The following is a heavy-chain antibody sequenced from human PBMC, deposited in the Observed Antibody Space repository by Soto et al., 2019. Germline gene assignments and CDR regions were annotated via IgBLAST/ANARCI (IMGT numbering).Heavy chain of an antibody. CDR1: GFTFSSYA. Sequence: PGGSLRHSCAASGFTFSSYAMHWVRKTPGKGLEWVAVISYVGSNTYYADSVKGRFTISRDNSKNTLYLQMNSLRPEDTAVYYCARVGDSNYGVYYYYGMDVWGQGTTVTVSS. CDR3: ARVGDSNYGVYYYYGMDV. CDR2: ISYVGSNT. J-gene: IGHJ6*02. D-gene: IGHD4-4*01. V-gene: IGHV3-30-3*01.